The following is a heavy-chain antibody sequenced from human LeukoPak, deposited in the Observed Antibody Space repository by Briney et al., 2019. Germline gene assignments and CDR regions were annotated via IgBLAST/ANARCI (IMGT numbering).Heavy chain of an antibody. J-gene: IGHJ4*02. CDR2: ISAYNGNT. CDR3: ARVPRDFWSVSLYYFDH. V-gene: IGHV1-18*01. D-gene: IGHD3-3*01. Sequence: ASVKVSCKASGYTFTSYGISWVRQAPGQGLEWMGWISAYNGNTNYAQKLQGRVTMTTDTSTGTAYMELRSLRSDDTAVYYCARVPRDFWSVSLYYFDHWGQGTLVTVSS. CDR1: GYTFTSYG.